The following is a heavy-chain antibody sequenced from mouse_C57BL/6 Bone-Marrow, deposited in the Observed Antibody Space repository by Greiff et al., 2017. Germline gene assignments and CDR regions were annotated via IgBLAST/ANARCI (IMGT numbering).Heavy chain of an antibody. CDR3: ARHDYYGNYAAYYYAMDY. V-gene: IGHV5-9*01. J-gene: IGHJ4*01. D-gene: IGHD2-1*01. CDR1: GFTFSSYT. Sequence: EVKLMESGGGLVKPGGSLKLSCAASGFTFSSYTMSWVRPTPEKRLEWVATISGGGGNTYYPDSVKGRFTISRDNAKNTLYLQMSSLRSEDTALYYCARHDYYGNYAAYYYAMDYWGQGTSVTVSS. CDR2: ISGGGGNT.